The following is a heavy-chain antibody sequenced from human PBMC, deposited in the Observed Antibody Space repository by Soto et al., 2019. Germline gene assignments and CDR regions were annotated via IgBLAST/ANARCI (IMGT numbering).Heavy chain of an antibody. CDR3: ARGVEQQLVIYYYYGMDV. J-gene: IGHJ6*02. CDR1: GGCISSSNW. Sequence: PSETLSLTCAVSGGCISSSNWCSWVRQPPGKGLEWIGEIYHSGSTNYNPSLKSRVTISVDKSKNQFSLKLSSVTAADTAVYYCARGVEQQLVIYYYYGMDVWGQGTTVTVSS. D-gene: IGHD6-13*01. CDR2: IYHSGST. V-gene: IGHV4-4*02.